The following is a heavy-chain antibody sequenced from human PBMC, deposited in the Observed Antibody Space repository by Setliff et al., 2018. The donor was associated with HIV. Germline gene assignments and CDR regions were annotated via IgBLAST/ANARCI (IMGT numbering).Heavy chain of an antibody. CDR2: IWYDGSNK. CDR3: AKSVCSGCFLFDY. D-gene: IGHD6-19*01. V-gene: IGHV3-33*06. J-gene: IGHJ4*02. CDR1: GFTFSSYG. Sequence: GGYLRLSCAASGFTFSSYGMHWVRHAPGKGLEWVAVIWYDGSNKYYADSVTGRFTISRDNSKNTLYLQMNSLRAEDTAVYYCAKSVCSGCFLFDYLRQGMLVTVSS.